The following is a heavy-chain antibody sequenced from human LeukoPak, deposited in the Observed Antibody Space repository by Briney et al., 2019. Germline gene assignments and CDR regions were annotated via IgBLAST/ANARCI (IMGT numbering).Heavy chain of an antibody. CDR1: GFTFSRYW. V-gene: IGHV3-74*01. J-gene: IGHJ4*02. CDR3: ARRAGAYSHPYDY. CDR2: INSDGRST. D-gene: IGHD4/OR15-4a*01. Sequence: PGGSLRLSCVASGFTFSRYWMHWVRQAPGKGLVWVSRINSDGRSTNYADSVKGRFSISRDNAENTLYLQMNSLRAEDTAVYYCARRAGAYSHPYDYWGQGTLVTVSS.